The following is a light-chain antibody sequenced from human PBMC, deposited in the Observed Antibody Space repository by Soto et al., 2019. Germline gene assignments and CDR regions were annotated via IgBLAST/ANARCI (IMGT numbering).Light chain of an antibody. CDR1: QSINSN. CDR2: RAS. J-gene: IGKJ4*01. Sequence: ERVLTQSPATLSVSPGERATLSCRASQSINSNLAWYQHKPGQAPRLLIYRASTRATGIPARFSGNGSGTEFTLTISSLQSEDVALYYCQQYNNWPPLTFGGGTKVEIK. V-gene: IGKV3-15*01. CDR3: QQYNNWPPLT.